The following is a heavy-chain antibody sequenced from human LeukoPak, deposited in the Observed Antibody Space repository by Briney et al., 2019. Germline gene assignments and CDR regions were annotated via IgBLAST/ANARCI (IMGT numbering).Heavy chain of an antibody. D-gene: IGHD3-22*01. CDR1: GYTFTSYD. CDR3: ARVYSDSSGYYVQGFDY. J-gene: IGHJ4*02. CDR2: VNPNSRNT. Sequence: ASVKVSCKASGYTFTSYDINWVRQAAGQGLEWVGWVNPNSRNTGYAQKFQGRVTTTMNTAISTAYMELSSLRSDDTAVYYCARVYSDSSGYYVQGFDYWGQGTLVTVSS. V-gene: IGHV1-8*01.